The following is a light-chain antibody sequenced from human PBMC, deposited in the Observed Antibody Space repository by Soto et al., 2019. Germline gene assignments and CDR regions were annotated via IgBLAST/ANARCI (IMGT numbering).Light chain of an antibody. J-gene: IGKJ2*01. CDR1: QSVSSSY. V-gene: IGKV3-20*01. CDR2: GAS. CDR3: HQYGSSPPYT. Sequence: EIVLTQSPGTLSSSPGERATLSCRASQSVSSSYLAWYQQKPGQAPRLLIYGASSRATGMPDRFSGSRSGTDFTLTISRLEPEDFGVYYCHQYGSSPPYTFGQGTKLEIK.